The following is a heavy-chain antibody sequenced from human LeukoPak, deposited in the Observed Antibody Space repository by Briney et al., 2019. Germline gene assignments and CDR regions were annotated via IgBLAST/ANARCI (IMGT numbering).Heavy chain of an antibody. D-gene: IGHD3-3*01. Sequence: GGSLGLSCAASGFDFSSNWMHWVRHAPGQGLVWVSRIKGDGISTNYADSVKGRFTISRDIAKNTLYLQMNSLRAEDTGVYYCAKDHYWSIDYWGRGTLVTVSS. J-gene: IGHJ4*02. CDR1: GFDFSSNW. V-gene: IGHV3-74*01. CDR2: IKGDGIST. CDR3: AKDHYWSIDY.